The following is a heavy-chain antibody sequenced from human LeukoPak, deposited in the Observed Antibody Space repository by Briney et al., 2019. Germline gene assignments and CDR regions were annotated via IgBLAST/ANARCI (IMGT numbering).Heavy chain of an antibody. D-gene: IGHD3-22*01. J-gene: IGHJ4*02. CDR3: ARDGGGYYYDSSGYYSPFDY. V-gene: IGHV3-23*01. CDR2: ISGSGGST. CDR1: GFTFSSYA. Sequence: GGSLRLSFAASGFTFSSYAMSWVRQAPGKGLEWVSAISGSGGSTYYADSVKGRFTISRDNSKNTLYLQMNSLRAEDTAVYYCARDGGGYYYDSSGYYSPFDYWGQGTLVTVSS.